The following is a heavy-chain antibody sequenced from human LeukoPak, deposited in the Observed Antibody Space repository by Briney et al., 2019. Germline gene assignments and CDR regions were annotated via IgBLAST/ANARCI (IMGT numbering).Heavy chain of an antibody. Sequence: ASVKVSCKASGYTFTSYDINWVRQATGQGLEWMGIINPSGGSTSYAQKFQGRVTMTRDTSTSTVYMELSSLRSEDTAVYYCARGNDILTGYYLYFDYWGQGTLVTVSS. J-gene: IGHJ4*02. D-gene: IGHD3-9*01. CDR2: INPSGGST. V-gene: IGHV1-46*01. CDR1: GYTFTSYD. CDR3: ARGNDILTGYYLYFDY.